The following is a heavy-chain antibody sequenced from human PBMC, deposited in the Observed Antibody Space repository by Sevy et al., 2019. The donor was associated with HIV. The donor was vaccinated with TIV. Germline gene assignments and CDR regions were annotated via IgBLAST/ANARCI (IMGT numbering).Heavy chain of an antibody. CDR1: GDSISTYY. CDR3: ARGLGRGGSGSYFDP. Sequence: SQTLSLTCIVSGDSISTYYWSWIRRSAGRGLEWIGRIQTSGHTNYNPSLKSRVTMSVDTSKNQFSLKLSSVTAADTAVYYCARGLGRGGSGSYFDPWGQGTLVTVSS. D-gene: IGHD3-10*01. J-gene: IGHJ5*02. V-gene: IGHV4-4*07. CDR2: IQTSGHT.